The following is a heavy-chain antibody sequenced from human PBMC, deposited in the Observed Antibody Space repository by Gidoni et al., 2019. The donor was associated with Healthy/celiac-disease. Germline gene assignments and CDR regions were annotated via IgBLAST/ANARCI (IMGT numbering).Heavy chain of an antibody. CDR2: INHSGIT. Sequence: QVQLQQWGAGLLKPSETLSLTCAASGGSFHGYYWSWIRQPPGKGLEWIGEINHSGITNYNPSLKSRVTISVDTSKKQFSLKLSSVTAADTAVYYCARGWCSSTSGYTRRNYYYGMDVWGQGTTVTVSS. J-gene: IGHJ6*02. V-gene: IGHV4-34*01. CDR3: ARGWCSSTSGYTRRNYYYGMDV. D-gene: IGHD2-2*02. CDR1: GGSFHGYY.